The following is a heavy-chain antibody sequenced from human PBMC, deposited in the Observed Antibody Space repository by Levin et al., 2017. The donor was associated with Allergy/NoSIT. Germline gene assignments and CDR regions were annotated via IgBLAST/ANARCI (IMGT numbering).Heavy chain of an antibody. Sequence: GESLKISCAASEFSFNNAWMSWVRQAPGKGLEWVGRIKSKADGETTDYAAPVKGRFTISRDDSKNTLFLQMHSLKIEDTAVYYCTTQTEGQDYDFWSGYSTNNWFDPWGQGTLVTVSS. J-gene: IGHJ5*02. CDR1: EFSFNNAW. V-gene: IGHV3-15*01. CDR3: TTQTEGQDYDFWSGYSTNNWFDP. CDR2: IKSKADGETT. D-gene: IGHD3-3*01.